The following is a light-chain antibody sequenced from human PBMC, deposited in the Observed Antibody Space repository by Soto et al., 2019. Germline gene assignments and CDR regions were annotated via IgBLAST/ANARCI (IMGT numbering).Light chain of an antibody. CDR3: LQYGSSSFT. J-gene: IGKJ3*01. CDR1: QSVSSSY. CDR2: GAS. V-gene: IGKV3-20*01. Sequence: EIVLTQSPGTLSLSPGERATLSCRASQSVSSSYLAWYQQKPGQAPRLLIYGASSRATGIPDRFSGSGSGTDFPLTISRLQPEDFAVYYCLQYGSSSFTFGPGTKVDIK.